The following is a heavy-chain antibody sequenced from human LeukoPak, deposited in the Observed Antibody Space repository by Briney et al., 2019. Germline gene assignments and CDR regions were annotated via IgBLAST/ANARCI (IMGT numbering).Heavy chain of an antibody. D-gene: IGHD3-22*01. CDR3: ASDGLDSSGPVAFDI. J-gene: IGHJ3*02. CDR1: EFSIRSNY. V-gene: IGHV3-66*01. Sequence: GGSLRLSCVASEFSIRSNYMSWVRQAPGKGLEWVSIIHIDGDTHYADSVKGRFTISRDNSKNTLYLQMNSLRSEDTAVYYCASDGLDSSGPVAFDIWGQGTMVTVSS. CDR2: IHIDGDT.